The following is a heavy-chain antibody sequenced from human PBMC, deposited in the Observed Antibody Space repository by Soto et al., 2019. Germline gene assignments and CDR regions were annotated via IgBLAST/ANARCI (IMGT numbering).Heavy chain of an antibody. D-gene: IGHD3-10*02. Sequence: EVQLVESGGGLIQPGGSLRLSCEVAGFSVSTHYMTWVRQAPGKWLEWVSVLYGTGSTYYADSVKGRFTISRDNSKNTVFLQMNNLGVEDTALYYCAREQGWSGYYFDSWGQGTKVTVSS. J-gene: IGHJ4*02. CDR3: AREQGWSGYYFDS. CDR1: GFSVSTHY. CDR2: LYGTGST. V-gene: IGHV3-53*01.